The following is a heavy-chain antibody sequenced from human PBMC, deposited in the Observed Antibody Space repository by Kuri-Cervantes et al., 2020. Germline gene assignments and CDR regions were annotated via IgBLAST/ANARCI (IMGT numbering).Heavy chain of an antibody. CDR2: IWYDGSNK. CDR3: VRDMKAGYLSYFDY. J-gene: IGHJ4*02. V-gene: IGHV3-33*08. CDR1: GFTFSSYG. Sequence: GESLKISCAASGFTFSSYGMHWVRQAPGKGLEWVAVIWYDGSNKYYADSVKGRFTISRDNSKNTLYLQMNSLRPEDTALYYCVRDMKAGYLSYFDYWGQGTLVTVSS. D-gene: IGHD6-25*01.